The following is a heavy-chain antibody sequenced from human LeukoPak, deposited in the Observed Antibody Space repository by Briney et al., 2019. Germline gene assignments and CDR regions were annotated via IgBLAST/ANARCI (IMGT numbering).Heavy chain of an antibody. Sequence: ASVKVSCKASGYTFTSYDINWVRQATGQGLEWMGWMNPNNGNTGYAQKFQGRVTMTRNTSIRTAYMELSSLRSEDTAVYYCARGVGFGEFTTNDDDYWGQGTLVTVSS. V-gene: IGHV1-8*01. D-gene: IGHD3-10*01. CDR2: MNPNNGNT. CDR3: ARGVGFGEFTTNDDDY. CDR1: GYTFTSYD. J-gene: IGHJ4*02.